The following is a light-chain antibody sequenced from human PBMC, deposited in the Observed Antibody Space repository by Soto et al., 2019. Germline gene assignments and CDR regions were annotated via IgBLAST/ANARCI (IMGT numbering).Light chain of an antibody. Sequence: EIVLTQSPGTLSVSPGERANLSCRASHSVSATYLAWYQQKPGQAPRLLIYGASNRATGIPDRFSGSGSGTQFTLTINRLEPEDFAVSYCQQSGGSRTFGQGTKVDIK. J-gene: IGKJ1*01. CDR1: HSVSATY. V-gene: IGKV3-20*01. CDR3: QQSGGSRT. CDR2: GAS.